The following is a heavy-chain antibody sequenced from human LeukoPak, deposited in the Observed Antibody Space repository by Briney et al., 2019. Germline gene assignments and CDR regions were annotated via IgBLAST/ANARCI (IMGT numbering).Heavy chain of an antibody. CDR2: VYTTGGT. CDR3: ATGSSYYRGAEYFEY. CDR1: GASINSYY. V-gene: IGHV4-4*07. Sequence: SETLSLTCSVSGASINSYYWSWIRQSAGKGLEYIGRVYTTGGTHYNPTLKSRLTLSADTSKNQFYLTLSSVTAADTAVYYFATGSSYYRGAEYFEYWGQGILVTVSS. J-gene: IGHJ1*01. D-gene: IGHD3-22*01.